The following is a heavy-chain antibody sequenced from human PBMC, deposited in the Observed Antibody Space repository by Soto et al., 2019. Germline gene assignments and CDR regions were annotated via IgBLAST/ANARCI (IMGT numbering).Heavy chain of an antibody. CDR2: IYYSGTT. D-gene: IGHD3-10*01. Sequence: PSETLSLTCTVSGGSISSADFFWTWLRQPPGKGLEWLGYIYYSGTTYYNPSLEGRLIISIDTSRNQFSLSLNSVTAADTAVYFCAREPYLPMASNDFWGQGAQVTVSS. J-gene: IGHJ4*02. CDR1: GGSISSADFF. CDR3: AREPYLPMASNDF. V-gene: IGHV4-30-4*01.